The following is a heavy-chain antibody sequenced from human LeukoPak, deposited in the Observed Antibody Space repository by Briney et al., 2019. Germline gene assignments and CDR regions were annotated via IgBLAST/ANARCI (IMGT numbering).Heavy chain of an antibody. D-gene: IGHD3-10*01. CDR1: GFTFSDYY. Sequence: GGSLRLSCAASGFTFSDYYMSWIRQAPGKGLEWVSYISSSGSTIYYTDSVKGRFIISRDDSKNRMSLQMNSLRVDDTALYYCARGPDPVVRGPRRAFDLWGQGTRVTVSS. CDR2: ISSSGSTI. V-gene: IGHV3-11*04. J-gene: IGHJ3*01. CDR3: ARGPDPVVRGPRRAFDL.